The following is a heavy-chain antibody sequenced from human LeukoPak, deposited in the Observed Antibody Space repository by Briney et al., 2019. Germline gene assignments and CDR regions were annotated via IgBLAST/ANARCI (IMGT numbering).Heavy chain of an antibody. V-gene: IGHV3-23*01. CDR1: GFTFSSYA. Sequence: AGGSLRLSCAASGFTFSSYAMSWVRQAPGKGLEWVSAISGSGGSTYYADSVKGRFTISRDNSKNTLYLQMNSLRAEDTAVYYCASRGSGWYYFDYWGQGTLVTVSS. CDR3: ASRGSGWYYFDY. CDR2: ISGSGGST. D-gene: IGHD6-19*01. J-gene: IGHJ4*02.